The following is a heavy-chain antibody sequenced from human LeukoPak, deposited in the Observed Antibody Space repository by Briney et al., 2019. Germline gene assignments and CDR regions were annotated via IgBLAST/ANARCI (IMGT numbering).Heavy chain of an antibody. V-gene: IGHV4-34*01. D-gene: IGHD3-10*01. CDR3: ARAAGDYYGSGSYYD. CDR2: INHSGST. Sequence: SETLSLTCAVYGGSFSGYYWSWIRQPPGKGLEWIGEINHSGSTNYNPSLKSRVTISVDTSKNQFSLKLSSVTAADTAVYYCARAAGDYYGSGSYYDWGQGTLVTVSS. CDR1: GGSFSGYY. J-gene: IGHJ4*02.